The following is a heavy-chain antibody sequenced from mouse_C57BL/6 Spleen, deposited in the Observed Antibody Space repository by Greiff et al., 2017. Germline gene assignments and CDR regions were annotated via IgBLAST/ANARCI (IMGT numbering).Heavy chain of an antibody. CDR2: ISSGSSTI. J-gene: IGHJ4*01. CDR3: ASLANWDGLYAMDY. D-gene: IGHD4-1*01. Sequence: EVMLVESGGGLVKPGGSLKLSCAASGFTFSDYGMHWVRQAPEKGLEWVAYISSGSSTIYYADTVKGRFTISRDNAKNTLFLQMTSLRSEDTAMYYCASLANWDGLYAMDYWGQGTSVTVSS. CDR1: GFTFSDYG. V-gene: IGHV5-17*01.